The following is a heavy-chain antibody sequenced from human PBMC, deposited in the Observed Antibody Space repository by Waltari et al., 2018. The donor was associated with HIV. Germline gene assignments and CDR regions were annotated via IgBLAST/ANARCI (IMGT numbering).Heavy chain of an antibody. Sequence: QVQLVQSGAEVKKPGASVKVSCKASGYTFTGYYMHWVRTAPGQGLEWMGWINPNSGGTNYAQKFQGRVTMTRDTSISTAYMELSRLRSDDTAVYYCARDHSRTYCSGGSCTEPWGQGTLVTVSS. CDR3: ARDHSRTYCSGGSCTEP. D-gene: IGHD2-15*01. CDR2: INPNSGGT. CDR1: GYTFTGYY. V-gene: IGHV1-2*02. J-gene: IGHJ5*02.